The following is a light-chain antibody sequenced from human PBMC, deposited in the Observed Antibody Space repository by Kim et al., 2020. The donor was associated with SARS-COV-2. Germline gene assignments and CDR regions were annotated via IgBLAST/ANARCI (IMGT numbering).Light chain of an antibody. CDR3: SSYTSSSTLVV. J-gene: IGLJ2*01. CDR2: DVS. CDR1: SSDVSGYTY. Sequence: QTITISCPGTSSDVSGYTYVSWYQQHPDKAPKLMIYDVSNRPSGVSNRFSGSKSGNTASLTISGLQAEDEADYYCSSYTSSSTLVVFGGGTQLTVL. V-gene: IGLV2-14*03.